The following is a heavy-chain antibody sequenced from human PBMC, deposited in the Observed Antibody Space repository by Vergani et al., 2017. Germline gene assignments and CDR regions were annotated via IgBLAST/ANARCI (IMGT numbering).Heavy chain of an antibody. Sequence: QVHLVESGGGVVQPGRSLRLSCVVSGFTSSYYGMHWVRQAPGKGLEWVAVISYDGTQKYYADSVKGRFTISRDNAKNSIYLQMNSLRAEDTAVYFCGRVPLIRRGSGKYGINNYHGMDVWGQGTTVIVSS. CDR2: ISYDGTQK. V-gene: IGHV3-30*03. J-gene: IGHJ6*02. CDR3: GRVPLIRRGSGKYGINNYHGMDV. CDR1: GFTSSYYG. D-gene: IGHD3-10*01.